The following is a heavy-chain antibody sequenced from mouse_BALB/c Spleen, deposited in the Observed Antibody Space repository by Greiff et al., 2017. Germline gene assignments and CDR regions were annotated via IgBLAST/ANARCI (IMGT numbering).Heavy chain of an antibody. V-gene: IGHV5-17*02. CDR2: ISSGSSTI. CDR3: AREGLLRGDYFDY. Sequence: EVNVVESGGGLVQPGGSRKLSCAASGFTFSSFGMHWVRQAPEKGLEWVAYISSGSSTIYYADTVKGRFTISRDNPKNTLFLQMTSLRSEDTAMYYCAREGLLRGDYFDYWGQGTTLTVSS. CDR1: GFTFSSFG. J-gene: IGHJ2*01. D-gene: IGHD1-1*01.